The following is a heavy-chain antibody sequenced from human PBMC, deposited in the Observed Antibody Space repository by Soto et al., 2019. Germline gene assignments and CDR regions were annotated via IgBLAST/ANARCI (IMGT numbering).Heavy chain of an antibody. D-gene: IGHD3-10*01. CDR2: IIPIFGTA. CDR3: AGEVLWFGEYLRWYFEL. Sequence: QVQLVQSGAEVKKPGSSVKVSCKASGGTFSSYAISWVRQAPGQGLEWMGGIIPIFGTANYAQKFQGRVTITADESTSTADRELSSLRSEDTAVYCCAGEVLWFGEYLRWYFELWGRGTLVTVSS. CDR1: GGTFSSYA. J-gene: IGHJ2*01. V-gene: IGHV1-69*12.